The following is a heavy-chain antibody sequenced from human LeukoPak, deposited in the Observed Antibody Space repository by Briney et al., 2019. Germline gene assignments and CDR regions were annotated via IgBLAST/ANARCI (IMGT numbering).Heavy chain of an antibody. D-gene: IGHD3-22*01. CDR2: IKSETDGGTT. J-gene: IGHJ4*02. CDR3: TTRTTYYYDSER. CDR1: GFTFSNAW. Sequence: GGSLRLSCAASGFTFSNAWMSWVRQAPGKGLEWVGRIKSETDGGTTDYAAPVKGRFTISRDDSKNTLYLQMNSLKTEDTAVYYCTTRTTYYYDSERWGQGTLVTVSS. V-gene: IGHV3-15*01.